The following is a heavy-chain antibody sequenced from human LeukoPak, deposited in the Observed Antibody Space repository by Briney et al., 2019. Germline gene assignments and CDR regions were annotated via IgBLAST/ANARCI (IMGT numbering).Heavy chain of an antibody. D-gene: IGHD3-22*01. CDR3: ARRDDSSGYHKIFDY. Sequence: SETLSLTCAVSGGSISSNSYYWGWIRQPPGKGLEWIGNIYYGENTYYNPSLKSRVTISIDTSKNRFYLKLSSLTAADTAVYYCARRDDSSGYHKIFDYWGPGTLVTVSS. J-gene: IGHJ4*02. CDR2: IYYGENT. V-gene: IGHV4-39*01. CDR1: GGSISSNSYY.